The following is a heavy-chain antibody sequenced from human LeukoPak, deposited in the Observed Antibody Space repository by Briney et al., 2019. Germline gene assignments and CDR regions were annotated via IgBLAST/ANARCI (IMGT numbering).Heavy chain of an antibody. V-gene: IGHV4-39*01. CDR2: IYYSGST. Sequence: PSETLSLTCTVSGGSISSSSYYWGWIRQPPGKGLEWIGSIYYSGSTYYNPSLKSRVTISVDTSKNQFSLKLSSVTAADTAVYYCARGARRPYSSSWYGYWGQGTLVTVSS. J-gene: IGHJ4*02. CDR3: ARGARRPYSSSWYGY. CDR1: GGSISSSSYY. D-gene: IGHD6-13*01.